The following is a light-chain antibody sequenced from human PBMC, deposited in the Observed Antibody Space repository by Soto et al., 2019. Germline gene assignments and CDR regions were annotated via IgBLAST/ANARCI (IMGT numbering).Light chain of an antibody. Sequence: IVMTQSPATLSVSPGERATLSCRASQSISTKLAWYQQKPGQAPRLLIYGASTRATGIPVRFSGSGSGTEFTLTITSLQFEDFAVYYCQEYNRWPLTFGGGTKVDIK. CDR3: QEYNRWPLT. CDR1: QSISTK. J-gene: IGKJ4*01. V-gene: IGKV3-15*01. CDR2: GAS.